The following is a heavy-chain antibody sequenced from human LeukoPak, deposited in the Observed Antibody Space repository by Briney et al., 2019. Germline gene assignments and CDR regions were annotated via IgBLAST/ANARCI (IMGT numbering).Heavy chain of an antibody. V-gene: IGHV3-74*01. Sequence: GGSLRLSCAASGFTFSSYWMHWVRHAPGKRLMWVSRINTYGTITDYADSVKGRFTISRDNAKNTLYLQMNSLRAEDTAVYFCARAYCGGDCYSHYFDHWGRGTLVTVSS. CDR2: INTYGTIT. D-gene: IGHD2-21*02. J-gene: IGHJ4*02. CDR3: ARAYCGGDCYSHYFDH. CDR1: GFTFSSYW.